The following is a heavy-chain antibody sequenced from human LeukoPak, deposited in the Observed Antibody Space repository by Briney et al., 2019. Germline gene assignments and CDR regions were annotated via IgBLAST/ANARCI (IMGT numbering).Heavy chain of an antibody. J-gene: IGHJ4*02. V-gene: IGHV3-21*01. Sequence: GGSLRLSCAASGFTFSGYSMTWVRQAPGKGLEWVSSISTTSDYIHYADSLKGRVAIPRDNAKNSLYLQMNSLRAEDTAVYYCARGGIYSQGFDYWGQGSLVTVSS. D-gene: IGHD6-13*01. CDR2: ISTTSDYI. CDR1: GFTFSGYS. CDR3: ARGGIYSQGFDY.